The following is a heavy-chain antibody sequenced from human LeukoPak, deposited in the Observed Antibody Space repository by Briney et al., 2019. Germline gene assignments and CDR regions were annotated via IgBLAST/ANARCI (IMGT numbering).Heavy chain of an antibody. J-gene: IGHJ4*02. CDR2: ISGSGGST. CDR3: ATPPDYDSSGYYLFDY. D-gene: IGHD3-22*01. CDR1: GFSFSTYA. Sequence: PGGSLRLSCAASGFSFSTYAMHWVRQAPGKGLEWVSAISGSGGSTYYADSVKGRFTISRDNSKNTLYLQMNSLRAEDTAVYYCATPPDYDSSGYYLFDYWGQGTLVTVSS. V-gene: IGHV3-23*01.